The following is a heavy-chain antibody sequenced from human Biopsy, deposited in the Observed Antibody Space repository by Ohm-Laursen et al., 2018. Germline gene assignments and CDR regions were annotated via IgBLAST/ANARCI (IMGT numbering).Heavy chain of an antibody. CDR1: GFTLSYYS. CDR3: ARDQRGPSLLEAKLTPNYFDY. CDR2: IRSGGDYM. D-gene: IGHD1-1*01. V-gene: IGHV3-21*01. Sequence: SLRLSCAASGFTLSYYSMTWVRQAPGKGLEWVSSIRSGGDYMFYADSVKGRLTISRDNAKNSLYLQMNSLRAEDTAVYYCARDQRGPSLLEAKLTPNYFDYWGRGSLVTVSS. J-gene: IGHJ4*02.